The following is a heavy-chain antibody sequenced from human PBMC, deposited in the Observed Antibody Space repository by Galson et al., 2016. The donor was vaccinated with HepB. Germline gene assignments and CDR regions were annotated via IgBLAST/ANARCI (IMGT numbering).Heavy chain of an antibody. Sequence: SLRLSCAASGISFSTFSMNWVRQAPGQGLEWLSSISSNGDFINYADSVKGRFTISRDNADNSLFLHMSSLRAEATAIYYCARDNSHCGRTSCIPTYRYFDLWGRGTLVTVSS. CDR2: ISSNGDFI. D-gene: IGHD2-2*01. V-gene: IGHV3-21*01. CDR3: ARDNSHCGRTSCIPTYRYFDL. CDR1: GISFSTFS. J-gene: IGHJ2*01.